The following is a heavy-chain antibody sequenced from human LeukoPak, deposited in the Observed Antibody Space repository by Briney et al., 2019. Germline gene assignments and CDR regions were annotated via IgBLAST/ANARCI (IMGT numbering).Heavy chain of an antibody. V-gene: IGHV3-13*01. Sequence: KPGGSLRLSCAASGFIFSKYDMHWVRQVTGKGLEWVSGIDRDGVTYYSGSVKGRFTSSRENAKNSLDLQMNTLRAGDTGVYYCARENLEYGDYAIDYWGQGILVIVSS. CDR1: GFIFSKYD. CDR2: IDRDGVT. J-gene: IGHJ4*02. CDR3: ARENLEYGDYAIDY. D-gene: IGHD4-17*01.